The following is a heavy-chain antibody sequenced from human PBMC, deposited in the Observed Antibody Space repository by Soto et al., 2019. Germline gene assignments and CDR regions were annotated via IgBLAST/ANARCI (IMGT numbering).Heavy chain of an antibody. J-gene: IGHJ5*02. V-gene: IGHV3-33*01. Sequence: QVQLVESGGGVVQPGRSLRLSCAASGFTFSSYGMHWVRQAPGKGLEWVAVIWYDGSNKYYADSVKGRFTISRDNSKNTLYLQMNRLRAEDTAVYYCARDKTITIFGVVTEKRSNWFDPWGQGTLVTVSS. CDR3: ARDKTITIFGVVTEKRSNWFDP. D-gene: IGHD3-3*01. CDR2: IWYDGSNK. CDR1: GFTFSSYG.